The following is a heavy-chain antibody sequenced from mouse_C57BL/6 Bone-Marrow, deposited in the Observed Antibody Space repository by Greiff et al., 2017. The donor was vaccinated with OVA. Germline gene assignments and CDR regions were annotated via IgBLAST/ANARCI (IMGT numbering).Heavy chain of an antibody. J-gene: IGHJ4*01. CDR2: IHPNSGST. D-gene: IGHD1-1*01. V-gene: IGHV1-64*01. CDR3: AREGYGSSFFYYAMDY. Sequence: QVQLKQPGAELVKPGASVKLSCKASGYTFTSYWMHWVKQRPGQGLEWIGMIHPNSGSTNYNEKFKSKATLTVDKSSSTAYMQLSSLTSEDSAVYYCAREGYGSSFFYYAMDYWGQGTSVTVSS. CDR1: GYTFTSYW.